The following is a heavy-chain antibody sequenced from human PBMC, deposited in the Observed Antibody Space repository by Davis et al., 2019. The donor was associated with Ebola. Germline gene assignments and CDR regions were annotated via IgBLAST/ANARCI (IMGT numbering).Heavy chain of an antibody. J-gene: IGHJ6*02. Sequence: GESLKISCAASGFTFSSYGMHWVRQAPGKGLEWVAVIWYDGSNKYYADSVKGRFTISRDNSKNTLYLQMNSLRAEDTAVYYCARDLSQLEYYYYYGMDVWGQGTTVTVSS. D-gene: IGHD1-1*01. CDR1: GFTFSSYG. CDR3: ARDLSQLEYYYYYGMDV. CDR2: IWYDGSNK. V-gene: IGHV3-33*01.